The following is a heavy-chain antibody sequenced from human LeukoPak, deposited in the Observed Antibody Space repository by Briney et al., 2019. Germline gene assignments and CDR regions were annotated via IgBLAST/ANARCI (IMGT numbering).Heavy chain of an antibody. V-gene: IGHV3-33*01. D-gene: IGHD1-26*01. CDR3: ARDVEGGATPLYYFDY. Sequence: GGSLRLSCAASGFTFSSYGMHGVRQAPGKGLEWVAVIWYDGSNKYYADSVKGRFTISRDNFKNTLYLQMNSLRAEDTAVYYCARDVEGGATPLYYFDYWGQGTLVTVSS. CDR1: GFTFSSYG. J-gene: IGHJ4*02. CDR2: IWYDGSNK.